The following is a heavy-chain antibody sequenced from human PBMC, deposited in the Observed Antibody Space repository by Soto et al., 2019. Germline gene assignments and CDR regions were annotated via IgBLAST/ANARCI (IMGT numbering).Heavy chain of an antibody. CDR2: ITGSGGST. Sequence: GSLRLSCAASGFTFSSYSMSWGRQAPGKGLEWVSSITGSGGSTFYIDFVKGRFTISRDNSKNTLYLQMRSRRAEDTTIYYCAKPLSGLLWSGAFHYWGLGTLVTV. D-gene: IGHD3-10*01. CDR1: GFTFSSYS. V-gene: IGHV3-23*01. J-gene: IGHJ4*02. CDR3: AKPLSGLLWSGAFHY.